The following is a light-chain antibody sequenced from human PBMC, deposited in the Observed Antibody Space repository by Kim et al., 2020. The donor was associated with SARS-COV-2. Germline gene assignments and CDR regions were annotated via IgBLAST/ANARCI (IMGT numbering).Light chain of an antibody. CDR1: SGSIASNS. J-gene: IGLJ2*01. CDR2: EDN. CDR3: QSYDSSNVV. Sequence: GKTVTIACTRSSGSIASNSVQWYPQRPGSAPTTVIYEDNQRPSGVPDRFSGSIDSSSNSASLTISGLKTEDEADYYCQSYDSSNVVFGGGTQLTVL. V-gene: IGLV6-57*03.